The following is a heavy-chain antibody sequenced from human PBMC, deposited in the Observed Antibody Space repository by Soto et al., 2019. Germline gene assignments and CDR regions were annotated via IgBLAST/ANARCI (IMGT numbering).Heavy chain of an antibody. V-gene: IGHV1-69*02. Sequence: QVQLVQSGAEVKKPGSSVKVSCKASGGTFSSYTISWVRQAPGQGLEWMGRIIPILGIANYAQKFQGRVTINADKSTSTAYMELSSLRSEDTAVYYCARVQAEGESYLHYYYYGMDVWGQGTTVTVSS. J-gene: IGHJ6*02. D-gene: IGHD1-26*01. CDR1: GGTFSSYT. CDR2: IIPILGIA. CDR3: ARVQAEGESYLHYYYYGMDV.